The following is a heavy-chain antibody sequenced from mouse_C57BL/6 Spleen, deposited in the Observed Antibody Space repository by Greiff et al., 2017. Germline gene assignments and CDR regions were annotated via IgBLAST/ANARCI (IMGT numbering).Heavy chain of an antibody. V-gene: IGHV5-4*01. D-gene: IGHD2-4*01. CDR1: GFTFSSYA. CDR3: ARENDYDDTY. Sequence: EVQRVESGGGLVKPGGSLKLSCAASGFTFSSYAMSWVRQTPEKRLEWVATISDGGSYTYYPDNVKGRFTISRDNAKNNLYLQMSHLKSEDTAMYYCARENDYDDTYWGQGTLVTVSA. J-gene: IGHJ3*01. CDR2: ISDGGSYT.